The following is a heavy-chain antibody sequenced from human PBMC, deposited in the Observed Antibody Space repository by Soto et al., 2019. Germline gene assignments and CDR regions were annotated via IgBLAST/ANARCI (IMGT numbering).Heavy chain of an antibody. CDR2: INPNSGGT. Sequence: GASVKVSCKASGYTFTGYYMHWVRQAPGQGLEWMGWINPNSGGTNYAQKFQGWVTMTRDTSISTAYMELSRLRSDDTAVYYCARGGYYDSSGYFGAFDIWGQGTMVTVSS. CDR3: ARGGYYDSSGYFGAFDI. J-gene: IGHJ3*02. CDR1: GYTFTGYY. V-gene: IGHV1-2*04. D-gene: IGHD3-22*01.